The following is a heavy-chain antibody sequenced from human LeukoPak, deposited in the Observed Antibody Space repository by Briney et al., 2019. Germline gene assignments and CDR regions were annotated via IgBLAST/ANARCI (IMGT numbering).Heavy chain of an antibody. CDR3: ARVAIAAADTFDY. V-gene: IGHV1-2*02. J-gene: IGHJ4*02. CDR2: INPNSGGT. CDR1: GYTFTGYY. Sequence: ASVKVSCKASGYTFTGYYMHWVRQAPGQGLGWMGWINPNSGGTNYAQKFQGRVTMTRDTSISTAYMELSRLRSDDTAVYYCARVAIAAADTFDYWGQGTLVTVSS. D-gene: IGHD6-13*01.